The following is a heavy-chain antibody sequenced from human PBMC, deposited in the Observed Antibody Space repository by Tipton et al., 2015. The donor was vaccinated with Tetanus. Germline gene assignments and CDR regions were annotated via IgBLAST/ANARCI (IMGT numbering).Heavy chain of an antibody. CDR1: GFTFSSYA. Sequence: SLRLSCAASGFTFSSYAMSWVRQAPGKGLEWVSAISGSGGSTYYADSVKGRFTISRDNSKNTLYLQMNSLRAEDTAVYYCARAIPRDPYYFDYWGQGTLVTVSS. CDR2: ISGSGGST. V-gene: IGHV3-23*01. D-gene: IGHD2-2*02. CDR3: ARAIPRDPYYFDY. J-gene: IGHJ4*02.